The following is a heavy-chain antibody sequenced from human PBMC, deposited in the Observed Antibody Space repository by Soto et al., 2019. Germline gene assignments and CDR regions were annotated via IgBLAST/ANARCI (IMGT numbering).Heavy chain of an antibody. D-gene: IGHD2-8*01. V-gene: IGHV1-18*01. CDR2: ISAYNGNT. CDR1: GYTFASYG. Sequence: GASVKVSCKASGYTFASYGISWVRQAPGQGLEWMGWISAYNGNTNYAQKLQGRVTMTTDTSTSTAYMELRSLRSDDTAVYYCARDLGVHKPPEYFQHWGQGTLVTVSS. J-gene: IGHJ1*01. CDR3: ARDLGVHKPPEYFQH.